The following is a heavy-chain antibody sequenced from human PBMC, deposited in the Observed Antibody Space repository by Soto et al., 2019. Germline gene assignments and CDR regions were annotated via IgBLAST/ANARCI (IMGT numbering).Heavy chain of an antibody. V-gene: IGHV1-2*02. Sequence: GAAVKVSCKASGYTFTGYYMHWVRQAPGQGLEWMGWINPNSGGTNYAQKFQGRVTMTRDTSISTAYMELSRLRSDDTAVYYCAREVVVVVAASRGNWFDPWGQGTLVTVS. CDR2: INPNSGGT. D-gene: IGHD2-15*01. J-gene: IGHJ5*02. CDR3: AREVVVVVAASRGNWFDP. CDR1: GYTFTGYY.